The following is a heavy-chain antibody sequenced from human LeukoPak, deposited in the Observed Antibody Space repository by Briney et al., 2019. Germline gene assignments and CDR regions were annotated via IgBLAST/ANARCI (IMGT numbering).Heavy chain of an antibody. V-gene: IGHV4-59*12. J-gene: IGHJ5*02. D-gene: IGHD1-20*01. CDR2: TYYSGST. CDR1: GGSISSYY. CDR3: ARDSYNWNVDAFDP. Sequence: SETLSLTCIVSGGSISSYYWSWIRPPPGKGLEWVGYTYYSGSTNYNPSPKSRVTISRDTSQRQLSLKLASVTAPDAAVYYCARDSYNWNVDAFDPWGQGSLVTVSS.